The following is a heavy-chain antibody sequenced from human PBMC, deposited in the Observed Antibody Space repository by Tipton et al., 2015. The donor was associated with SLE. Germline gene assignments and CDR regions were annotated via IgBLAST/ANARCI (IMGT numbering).Heavy chain of an antibody. CDR3: ARGSRDSGYPDY. D-gene: IGHD5-12*01. J-gene: IGHJ4*02. CDR2: IYYSGST. CDR1: GGSISSSSYY. V-gene: IGHV4-39*07. Sequence: LRLSCTVSGGSISSSSYYWGWIRQPPGKGLEWIGSIYYSGSTYYNPSLKSRVTISVDTSKNQFSLKLNSVTAADTAVHYCARGSRDSGYPDYWGQGTLVTVSS.